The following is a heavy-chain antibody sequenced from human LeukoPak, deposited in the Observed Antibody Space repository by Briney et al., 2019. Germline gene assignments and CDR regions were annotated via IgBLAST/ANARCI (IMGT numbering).Heavy chain of an antibody. CDR1: GYTLTELS. Sequence: ALVKVSCKVSGYTLTELSMHWVRQAPGKGLEWMGGFDPEDGETIYAQKFQGRVTMTEDTSTDTAYMELSSLRSEDTAVYYCATDLRGSIWFGELLPFDYWGQGTLVTVSS. D-gene: IGHD3-10*01. J-gene: IGHJ4*02. CDR3: ATDLRGSIWFGELLPFDY. V-gene: IGHV1-24*01. CDR2: FDPEDGET.